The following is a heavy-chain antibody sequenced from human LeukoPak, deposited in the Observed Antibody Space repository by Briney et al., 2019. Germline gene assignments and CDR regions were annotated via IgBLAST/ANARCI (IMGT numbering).Heavy chain of an antibody. Sequence: PSETLSLTCAVYGGSFSGYYWSWIRQPPGKGLEWIGEINHSGSTNYNPSLKSRVTISVDTSKNRFSLKLSSVTAADTAVYYCARGGTMVRGVIIPRHYFDYWGQGTLVTVSS. V-gene: IGHV4-34*01. CDR2: INHSGST. J-gene: IGHJ4*02. CDR1: GGSFSGYY. CDR3: ARGGTMVRGVIIPRHYFDY. D-gene: IGHD3-10*01.